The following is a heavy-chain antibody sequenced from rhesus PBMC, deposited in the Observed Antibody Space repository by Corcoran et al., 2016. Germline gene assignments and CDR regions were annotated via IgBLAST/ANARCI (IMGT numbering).Heavy chain of an antibody. Sequence: QVTLKESGPALVKPTQTLTLTCTFSGFSLSTSGMRVSWIRQPPGKALEWLARIDWDAAKYYSTSLESRLTISQDTSKNQVVLTMTNMDPVDTATYYCARTEWVQYYFDYWGQGVLVTVSS. J-gene: IGHJ4*01. D-gene: IGHD5-24*01. CDR3: ARTEWVQYYFDY. CDR2: IDWDAAK. CDR1: GFSLSTSGMR. V-gene: IGHV2S2*01.